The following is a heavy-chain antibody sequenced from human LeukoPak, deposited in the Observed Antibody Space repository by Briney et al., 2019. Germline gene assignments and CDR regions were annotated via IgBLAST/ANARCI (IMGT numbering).Heavy chain of an antibody. CDR1: GLTFSNYA. V-gene: IGHV3-23*01. Sequence: GGSLRLSCVASGLTFSNYAMTWVRQAPGKGLQWVSTIKSGGGTANYADSVKGRFTISRDNSKNTLYLQMNSLRAEDTAVYYCAKDQEQWPAFDYWGQGTLVTVSS. CDR2: IKSGGGTA. CDR3: AKDQEQWPAFDY. D-gene: IGHD6-19*01. J-gene: IGHJ4*02.